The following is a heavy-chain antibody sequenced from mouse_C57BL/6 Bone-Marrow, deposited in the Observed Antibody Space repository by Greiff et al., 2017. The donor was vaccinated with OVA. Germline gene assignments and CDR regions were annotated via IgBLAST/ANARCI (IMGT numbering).Heavy chain of an antibody. J-gene: IGHJ2*01. D-gene: IGHD1-1*01. CDR2: IDPEDGET. Sequence: DVKLVESGAELVKPGASVKLSCTASGFNIKDYYMHWVKQRTEQGLEWIGRIDPEDGETKYAPKFQGKATITADTSSNTAYLQLSSLTSEDTAVYYCALITTVVAPFDYWGQGTTLTVSS. CDR3: ALITTVVAPFDY. CDR1: GFNIKDYY. V-gene: IGHV14-2*01.